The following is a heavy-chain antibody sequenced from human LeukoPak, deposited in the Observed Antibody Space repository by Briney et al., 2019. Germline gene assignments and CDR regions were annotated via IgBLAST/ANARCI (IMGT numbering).Heavy chain of an antibody. CDR3: AKVLGIGGDAYGMDV. D-gene: IGHD3-16*01. J-gene: IGHJ6*02. Sequence: GGSLRLSCAASGFTFSSYAMSWVRQAPGKGLEWVSAISGSGGSTYYADSVKGRFTISRDNSKNTLYLQMNSLRAEDTAVYYCAKVLGIGGDAYGMDVWGQGTTVTVSS. CDR2: ISGSGGST. CDR1: GFTFSSYA. V-gene: IGHV3-23*01.